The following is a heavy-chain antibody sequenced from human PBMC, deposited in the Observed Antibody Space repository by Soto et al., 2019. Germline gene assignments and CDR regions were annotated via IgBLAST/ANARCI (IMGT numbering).Heavy chain of an antibody. J-gene: IGHJ4*02. CDR3: VRDYYHISGSHYDIPLDS. CDR1: GFTFSSYA. CDR2: LSVSLGNA. D-gene: IGHD3-10*01. V-gene: IGHV3-23*01. Sequence: GGSLRLSCAASGFTFSSYAMSWVRQAPGKGLEWVSGLSVSLGNAHYADSVKGRFTISRDDAKSTLYLQMNSLRVEDTAVYQCVRDYYHISGSHYDIPLDSWGQGTLVTVSS.